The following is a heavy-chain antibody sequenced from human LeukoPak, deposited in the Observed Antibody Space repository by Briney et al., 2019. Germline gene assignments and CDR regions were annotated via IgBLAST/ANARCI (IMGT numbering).Heavy chain of an antibody. V-gene: IGHV4-39*01. Sequence: SETLSLTCTVSGGSISSSSYYWGWIRQPPGKGLEWSGSIYYSGSTYYNPSLKSRVTISVDTSKNQFSLKLSCVTAADTAVYYCARLTNGDHYYDSSGYYAPKKETGRSIDYWGQGTLVNVSS. CDR1: GGSISSSSYY. D-gene: IGHD3-22*01. CDR2: IYYSGST. CDR3: ARLTNGDHYYDSSGYYAPKKETGRSIDY. J-gene: IGHJ4*02.